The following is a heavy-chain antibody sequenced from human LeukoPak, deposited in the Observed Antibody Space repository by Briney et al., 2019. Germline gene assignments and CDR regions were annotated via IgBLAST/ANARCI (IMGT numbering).Heavy chain of an antibody. D-gene: IGHD6-19*01. V-gene: IGHV3-21*01. CDR3: ARARYSSGCLDY. J-gene: IGHJ4*02. Sequence: GGSLRLSCAASGFTFSSYSMNWVRQAPGKGLEWVSSISSSSSYIYYAHSVKGRFTISRDNAKNSLYLQMNSLRAEDTAVYYCARARYSSGCLDYWGQGTLVTVSS. CDR1: GFTFSSYS. CDR2: ISSSSSYI.